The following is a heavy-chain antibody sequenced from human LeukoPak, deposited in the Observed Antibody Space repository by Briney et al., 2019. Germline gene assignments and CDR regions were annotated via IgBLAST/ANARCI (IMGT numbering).Heavy chain of an antibody. D-gene: IGHD2-2*02. V-gene: IGHV4-59*12. Sequence: PSETLSLTCTVSGGSISSYYWSRIRQPPGKGLEWIGYIYYSGSTNYNPSLKSRVTMSVDTSKNQFSLKLSSVTAADTAVYYCARDAAYCSSTSCYTWFDPWGQGTLVTVSS. CDR1: GGSISSYY. CDR2: IYYSGST. J-gene: IGHJ5*02. CDR3: ARDAAYCSSTSCYTWFDP.